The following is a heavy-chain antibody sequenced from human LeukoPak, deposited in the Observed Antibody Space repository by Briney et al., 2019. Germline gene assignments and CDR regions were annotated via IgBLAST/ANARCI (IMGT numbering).Heavy chain of an antibody. CDR3: ARYGDYEGMSGWFDP. D-gene: IGHD4-17*01. CDR1: GGTFSSYA. V-gene: IGHV1-69*04. CDR2: IIPILGIA. Sequence: GASVKVSCKASGGTFSSYAISWVRQAPGQGLEWMGRIIPILGIANYAQKFQGRVTITADKSTSTAYMELSSLRSEDTAVYYCARYGDYEGMSGWFDPWGQGTLVTVSS. J-gene: IGHJ5*02.